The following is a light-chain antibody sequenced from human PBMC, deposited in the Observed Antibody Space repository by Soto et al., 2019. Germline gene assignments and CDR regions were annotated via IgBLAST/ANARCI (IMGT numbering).Light chain of an antibody. CDR3: QQSYSVPPT. J-gene: IGKJ1*01. CDR1: QSITTY. V-gene: IGKV1-39*01. Sequence: DIPMTKSPSALSASVRDRGTITCRASQSITTYLNWYQQKPGIAPKLLIYAASSLQSGVPSRFSGSGSGTDFTLTISSLQPEDFATYYCQQSYSVPPTFGQGTKVDIK. CDR2: AAS.